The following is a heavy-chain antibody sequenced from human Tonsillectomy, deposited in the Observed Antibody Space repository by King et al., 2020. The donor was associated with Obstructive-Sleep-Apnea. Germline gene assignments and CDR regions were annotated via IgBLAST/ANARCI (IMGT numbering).Heavy chain of an antibody. CDR1: GFTFSNYA. J-gene: IGHJ6*02. V-gene: IGHV3-30*04. CDR2: ISYDGSKK. CDR3: ARDRKVFGVSIIDGTSVFFNMDV. D-gene: IGHD3-3*01. Sequence: VQLVESGGGVVRPGRSLRLSCAASGFTFSNYAMHWVRQAPGKGLEWVAVISYDGSKKYYADSVKGRFTISRDNSKNTLYLQMNSLRTEDTAVYYCARDRKVFGVSIIDGTSVFFNMDVWGQGTTVTVSS.